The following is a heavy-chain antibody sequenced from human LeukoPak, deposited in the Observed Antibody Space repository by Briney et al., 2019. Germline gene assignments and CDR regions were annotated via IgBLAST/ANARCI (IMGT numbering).Heavy chain of an antibody. D-gene: IGHD2-2*01. J-gene: IGHJ4*02. CDR2: ISAYNGNT. CDR3: ARVPVPAPRRGLYFDY. CDR1: GYTFTSYG. Sequence: ASVKVSCKASGYTFTSYGISWVRQAPGQGLEWMGWISAYNGNTNYAQKLQGRVTMTTDTSTSTAYMELTSLRFDDTAVYYCARVPVPAPRRGLYFDYWGQGTLITVSS. V-gene: IGHV1-18*01.